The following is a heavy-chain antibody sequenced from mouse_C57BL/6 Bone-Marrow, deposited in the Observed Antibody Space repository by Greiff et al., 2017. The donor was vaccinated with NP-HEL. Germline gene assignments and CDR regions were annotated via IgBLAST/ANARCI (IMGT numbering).Heavy chain of an antibody. J-gene: IGHJ1*03. CDR3: TLFITTVVDFDV. Sequence: EVQLQQSGAELVRPGASVKLSCTASGFNIKDYYMHWVKQRPEQGLEWIGRIDPEDGDTEYAPKFQGKATMTADTSSNTAYLQLSSLTSEDTAVYYCTLFITTVVDFDVWGTGTTVTVSS. CDR1: GFNIKDYY. D-gene: IGHD1-1*01. V-gene: IGHV14-1*01. CDR2: IDPEDGDT.